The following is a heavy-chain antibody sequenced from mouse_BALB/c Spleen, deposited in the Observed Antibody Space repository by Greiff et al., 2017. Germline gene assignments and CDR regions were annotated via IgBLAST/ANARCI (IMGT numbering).Heavy chain of an antibody. CDR2: INPYNDGT. J-gene: IGHJ4*01. D-gene: IGHD2-4*01. Sequence: VQLKESGPELVKPGASVKMSCKASGYTFTSYVMHWVKQKPGQGLEWIGYINPYNDGTKYNEKFKGKATLTSDKSSSTAYMELSSLTSEDSAVYYCARYNDYDGIYYAMDYWGQGTSVTVSS. V-gene: IGHV1-14*01. CDR3: ARYNDYDGIYYAMDY. CDR1: GYTFTSYV.